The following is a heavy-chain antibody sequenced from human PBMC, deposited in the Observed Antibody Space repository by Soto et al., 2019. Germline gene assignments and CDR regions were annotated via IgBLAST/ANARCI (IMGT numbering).Heavy chain of an antibody. Sequence: SQTLSLTCAISGDSVSSNSAAWNWIRQSPSRGLEWLGRTYYRSKWYNDYAVSVKSRITINPDTSKNQFSLQLNSVTPEDTAVYYCARGKVAVNQTPIAAAGSGYYYGMDVRGQGTTVTVSS. CDR1: GDSVSSNSAA. J-gene: IGHJ6*02. CDR3: ARGKVAVNQTPIAAAGSGYYYGMDV. V-gene: IGHV6-1*01. CDR2: TYYRSKWYN. D-gene: IGHD6-13*01.